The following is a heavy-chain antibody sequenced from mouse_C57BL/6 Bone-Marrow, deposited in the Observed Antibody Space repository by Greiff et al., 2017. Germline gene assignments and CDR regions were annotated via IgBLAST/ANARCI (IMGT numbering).Heavy chain of an antibody. J-gene: IGHJ4*01. Sequence: QVQLQQPGAELVKPGASVKLSCKASGYTFTSYWMHWVKQRPGRGLEWIGRIDPTSGGTKYNEKFKSKATLTVDKPSSTAYMQLNSLTFEDSAVYYCARSRRLRRRSAMDYWGQGTSVTVTA. CDR3: ARSRRLRRRSAMDY. CDR1: GYTFTSYW. D-gene: IGHD2-4*01. V-gene: IGHV1-72*01. CDR2: IDPTSGGT.